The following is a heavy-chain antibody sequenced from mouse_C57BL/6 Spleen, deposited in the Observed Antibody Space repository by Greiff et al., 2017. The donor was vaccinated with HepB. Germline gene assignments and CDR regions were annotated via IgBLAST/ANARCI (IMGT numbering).Heavy chain of an antibody. CDR3: ARRLAPPYYYAMDY. V-gene: IGHV1-26*01. CDR1: GYTFTDYY. CDR2: INPNNGGT. J-gene: IGHJ4*01. Sequence: EVQLQQSGPELVKPGASVKISCKASGYTFTDYYINWVKQSHGKSLEWIGDINPNNGGTSYNQKFKGKATLTVDKSSSTAYMELRSLTSEDSAVYYCARRLAPPYYYAMDYRGQGTSGTVSS. D-gene: IGHD6-1*01.